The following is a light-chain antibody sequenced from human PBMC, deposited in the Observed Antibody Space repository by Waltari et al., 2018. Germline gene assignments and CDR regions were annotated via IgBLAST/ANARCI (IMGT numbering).Light chain of an antibody. CDR3: EAWDDSVNGLYV. Sequence: QPVLPPPPSASGTPAQRVTTSCSGSTSNIGGNTVPLYQQHQGTAPKLLIYSINQLTSGLPDGFAGSKSGTSASLAISGLQSEDEADYDCEAWDDSVNGLYVFGTGTKVTVL. V-gene: IGLV1-44*01. J-gene: IGLJ1*01. CDR1: TSNIGGNT. CDR2: SIN.